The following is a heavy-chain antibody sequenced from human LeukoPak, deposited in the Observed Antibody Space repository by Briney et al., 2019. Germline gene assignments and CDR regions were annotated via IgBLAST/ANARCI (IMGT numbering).Heavy chain of an antibody. Sequence: GASVKVSCKASGYTLTSYGISWVRQAPGQGLEWMGWISAYNGNTNYAQKLQGRVTMTTDTSTSTAYMELRSLRSDDTAVYYCARAPLYGSGSYYSYWGQGTLVTVSS. D-gene: IGHD3-10*01. CDR1: GYTLTSYG. CDR2: ISAYNGNT. CDR3: ARAPLYGSGSYYSY. V-gene: IGHV1-18*04. J-gene: IGHJ4*02.